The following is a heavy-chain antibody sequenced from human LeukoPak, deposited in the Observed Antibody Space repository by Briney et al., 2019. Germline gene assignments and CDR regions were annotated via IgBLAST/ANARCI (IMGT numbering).Heavy chain of an antibody. D-gene: IGHD5-12*01. CDR2: IKLDGSEK. V-gene: IGHV3-7*03. Sequence: PGGSLRLSCAASGFTFSSYWMSWVRQAPGKGLEWVANIKLDGSEKYYVDSVKGRFTISRDNAKNSLYLQMNSLRAEDTAVYYCARLRGYSGYDPKLYYYYGMAVWGQGTTVTVSS. CDR3: ARLRGYSGYDPKLYYYYGMAV. J-gene: IGHJ6*02. CDR1: GFTFSSYW.